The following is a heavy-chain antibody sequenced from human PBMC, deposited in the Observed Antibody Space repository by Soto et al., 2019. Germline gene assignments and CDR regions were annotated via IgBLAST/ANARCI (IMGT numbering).Heavy chain of an antibody. CDR1: GYIFTSYY. CDR2: INPSGGGT. Sequence: ASVKVSCKASGYIFTSYYMHWVRQAPGQGLEWMGIINPSGGGTSNAQKFQGRVTMTRDTSTSTVYMELSSLRSEDTAVYYCARGAPNDFWSAPPDDWGQGTLVTVSS. J-gene: IGHJ4*01. CDR3: ARGAPNDFWSAPPDD. V-gene: IGHV1-46*01. D-gene: IGHD3-3*01.